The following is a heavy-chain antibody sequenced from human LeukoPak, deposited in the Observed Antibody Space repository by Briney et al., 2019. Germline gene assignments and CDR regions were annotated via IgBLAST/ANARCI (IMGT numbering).Heavy chain of an antibody. CDR1: GYTFTGYY. CDR2: INPNSGGT. Sequence: ASVKVSCKASGYTFTGYYMHWVRQAPGQGLEWMGRINPNSGGTNYAQKFQGRVTMTRDTSTSTVYMELSSLRSEDTAVYYCARVSYYYDSSGYYPHFDYWGQGTLVTVSS. D-gene: IGHD3-22*01. V-gene: IGHV1-2*06. J-gene: IGHJ4*02. CDR3: ARVSYYYDSSGYYPHFDY.